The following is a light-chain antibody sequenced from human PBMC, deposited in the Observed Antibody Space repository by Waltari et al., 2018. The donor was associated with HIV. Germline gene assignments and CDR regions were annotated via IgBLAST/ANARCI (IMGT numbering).Light chain of an antibody. J-gene: IGLJ2*01. CDR1: SSNTGNNA. V-gene: IGLV1-36*01. CDR2: YDD. Sequence: QSVLTQPPSVSEAPRQRVTISCSGSSSNTGNNAVTWYQQLPGKAPKLLIYYDDLLPSGVSDRFSGSKSGTSASLAISGLQSEDEADYYCAAWDDSLNGPVFGGGTKLTVL. CDR3: AAWDDSLNGPV.